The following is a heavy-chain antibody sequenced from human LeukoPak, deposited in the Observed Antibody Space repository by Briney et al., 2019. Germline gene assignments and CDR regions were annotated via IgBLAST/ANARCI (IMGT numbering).Heavy chain of an antibody. J-gene: IGHJ6*03. D-gene: IGHD3-10*01. CDR3: AKAQDITMVRGVIIPNYYYMDV. CDR1: GFTFSSYG. V-gene: IGHV3-30*02. CDR2: IRYDGSNK. Sequence: GESLRLSCAASGFTFSSYGMHWVRQAPGKGLEWVAFIRYDGSNKYYADFVKGRFIISRANSKNTLFLQMNSLRSEDTAVYYCAKAQDITMVRGVIIPNYYYMDVWGKGTTVTISS.